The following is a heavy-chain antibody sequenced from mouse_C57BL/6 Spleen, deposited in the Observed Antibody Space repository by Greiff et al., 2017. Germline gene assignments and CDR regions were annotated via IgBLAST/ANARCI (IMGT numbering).Heavy chain of an antibody. V-gene: IGHV14-1*01. D-gene: IGHD2-1*01. CDR2: IDPADGDT. J-gene: IGHJ4*01. CDR1: GFNIKDYY. Sequence: VQLQQSGAELVRPGASVKLSCTASGFNIKDYYMHWVKQRPEQGLEWIGRIDPADGDTEYAPKFQGKATMTADTSSNTAYLQLSSLTSEDTAVYYSTRIYHGAMDYWGQGTSVTVSS. CDR3: TRIYHGAMDY.